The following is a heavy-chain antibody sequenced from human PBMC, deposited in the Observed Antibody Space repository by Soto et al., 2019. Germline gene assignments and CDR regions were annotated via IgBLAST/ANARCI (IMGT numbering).Heavy chain of an antibody. V-gene: IGHV4-4*07. CDR3: ARDNNDFWSLYPLAGDY. CDR2: VSTSGNV. D-gene: IGHD3-3*01. CDR1: GGSLTKYY. Sequence: PSETLSLTCTVSGGSLTKYYWSWIRQPAGKGLEWIGRVSTSGNVVSKASLRSRLTMSVDTSKNQFSLRLTSVTAADTALYYCARDNNDFWSLYPLAGDYWGQGALVTVS. J-gene: IGHJ4*02.